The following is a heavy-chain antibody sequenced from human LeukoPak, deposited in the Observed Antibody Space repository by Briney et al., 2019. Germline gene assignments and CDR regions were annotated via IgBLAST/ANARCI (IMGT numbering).Heavy chain of an antibody. CDR2: ISSGSNYI. CDR1: GFTFSSYT. V-gene: IGHV3-21*01. CDR3: ARDWVGTFDP. J-gene: IGHJ5*02. Sequence: GGSLRLSCAASGFTFSSYTMNWVRQAPGKGLEWVSSISSGSNYIYYADSVKGRFTISRDSAKSSLFLQMYSLRAEDTAVYYCARDWVGTFDPWGQGTLVTVSS. D-gene: IGHD3-10*01.